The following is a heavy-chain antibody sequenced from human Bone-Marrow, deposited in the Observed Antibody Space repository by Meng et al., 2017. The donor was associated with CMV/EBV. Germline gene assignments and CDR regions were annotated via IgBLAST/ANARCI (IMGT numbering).Heavy chain of an antibody. D-gene: IGHD1-7*01. V-gene: IGHV4-4*02. CDR2: IYHSGST. CDR1: GFTFSSYW. CDR3: ARAGDNWNYNYGMDV. Sequence: SCAASGFTFSSYWMSWVRQPPGKGLEWIGEIYHSGSTNYNPSLKSRVTISVDKSKNQFSLKLSSVTAADTAVYYCARAGDNWNYNYGMDVWGQGTTVTVSS. J-gene: IGHJ6*02.